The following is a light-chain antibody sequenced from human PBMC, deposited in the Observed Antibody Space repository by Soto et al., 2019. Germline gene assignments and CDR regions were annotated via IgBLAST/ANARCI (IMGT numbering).Light chain of an antibody. CDR3: QQYNNWPPWT. J-gene: IGKJ1*01. CDR2: GAS. V-gene: IGKV3-15*01. Sequence: EIVMTLSPATLSVSPGERATLSCRASQSVSSNLAWYQHKSGQAPRLLIYGASTRATGTPARFSGSGSGTEFTLTISSVQSEDFAVYYCQQYNNWPPWTFDQGTKVEI. CDR1: QSVSSN.